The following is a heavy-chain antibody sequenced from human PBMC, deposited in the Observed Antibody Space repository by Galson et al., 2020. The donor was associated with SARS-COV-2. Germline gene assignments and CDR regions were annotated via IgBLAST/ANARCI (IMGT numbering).Heavy chain of an antibody. CDR3: ARDSRDDILTGYYDY. CDR2: ISSSSSYI. Sequence: AGGSLRLSCAASGFTFSSYSMNWVRQAPGKGLEWVSSISSSSSYIYYADSVKGRFTISRDNAKNSLYLQMNSLRAEDTAVYYCARDSRDDILTGYYDYWGQGTLVTVSS. V-gene: IGHV3-21*01. D-gene: IGHD3-9*01. CDR1: GFTFSSYS. J-gene: IGHJ4*02.